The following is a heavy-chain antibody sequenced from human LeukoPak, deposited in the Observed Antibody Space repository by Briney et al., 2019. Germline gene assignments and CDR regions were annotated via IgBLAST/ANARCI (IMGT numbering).Heavy chain of an antibody. CDR3: ARGWEMATIFFWDALYFDY. D-gene: IGHD5-24*01. CDR2: IYYSGST. V-gene: IGHV4-59*01. J-gene: IGHJ4*02. Sequence: SETLSLTCTVSGGSISSYYWSWIRQPPGKGLEWIGYIYYSGSTNYNPSLKSRVTISGDTSKNQFSLKLSSVTAADTAVYYCARGWEMATIFFWDALYFDYWGQGTLVTVSS. CDR1: GGSISSYY.